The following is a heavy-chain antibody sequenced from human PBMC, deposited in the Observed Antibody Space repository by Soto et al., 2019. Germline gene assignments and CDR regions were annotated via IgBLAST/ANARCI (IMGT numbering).Heavy chain of an antibody. CDR3: AREGDDYGDYKRAFDI. V-gene: IGHV3-21*01. Sequence: EVQLVESGGGLVKPGGSLRLSCEASGFTFRSYSMNWVRQAPGKGLEWVSSISTTSSYINYGDSVKGRFTIYRDNAKNSLFLQMNSLRAEDTDIYYCAREGDDYGDYKRAFDIWGQGTTVTVSS. D-gene: IGHD4-17*01. CDR1: GFTFRSYS. CDR2: ISTTSSYI. J-gene: IGHJ3*02.